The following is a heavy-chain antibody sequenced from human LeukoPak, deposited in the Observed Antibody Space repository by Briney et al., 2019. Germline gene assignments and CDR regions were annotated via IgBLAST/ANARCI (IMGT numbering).Heavy chain of an antibody. V-gene: IGHV3-43*01. D-gene: IGHD6-13*01. Sequence: GGSLILSCAASGFTFDDYTMHWVRQAPGKGLEWVSLISWDGGSTYYADSVKGRFTISRDNSKNSLYLQMNSLRTEDTALYYCAKLAAAAGSGMDVWGQGTTVTVSS. CDR3: AKLAAAAGSGMDV. CDR1: GFTFDDYT. J-gene: IGHJ6*02. CDR2: ISWDGGST.